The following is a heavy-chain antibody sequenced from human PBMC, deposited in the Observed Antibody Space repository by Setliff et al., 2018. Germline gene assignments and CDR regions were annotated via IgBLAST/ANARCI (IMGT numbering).Heavy chain of an antibody. CDR3: ARVTGFSYMDV. J-gene: IGHJ6*03. D-gene: IGHD3-3*01. CDR1: GGSLKNYR. CDR2: IDDNGGT. Sequence: SETLSLTCAVYGGSLKNYRWGWIRQTPGKGLDYIGYIDDNGGTHYNPSLQSRVTISVHMSYNQISLRLSSVTAADTAVYFCARVTGFSYMDVWGKGTTVTVSS. V-gene: IGHV4-34*01.